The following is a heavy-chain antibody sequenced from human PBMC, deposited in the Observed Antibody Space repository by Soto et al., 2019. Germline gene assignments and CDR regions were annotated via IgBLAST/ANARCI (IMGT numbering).Heavy chain of an antibody. D-gene: IGHD6-6*01. CDR2: IYYSGST. Sequence: SETLSLTCTVSGGSISSGDYYWSWIRQPPGKGLEWIGYIYYSGSTYYNPSLKSRVTISVDTSKNQFSLKLSSVTAADTAVYYFPRDPPPGGKQLAERLDPGGKEPLVTFP. V-gene: IGHV4-30-4*01. J-gene: IGHJ5*02. CDR3: PRDPPPGGKQLAERLDP. CDR1: GGSISSGDYY.